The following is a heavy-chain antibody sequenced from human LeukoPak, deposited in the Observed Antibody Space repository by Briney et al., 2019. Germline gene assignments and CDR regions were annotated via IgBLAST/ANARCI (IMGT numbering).Heavy chain of an antibody. D-gene: IGHD3-3*01. Sequence: RPGGSLRLSCAASGFTFDDYGMSWVRQAPGKGLEWVSGINWNGGSTGYADSVKGRFTISRDNAKNSLYLQMNSLRAEDTAVYYCAREAGGGQYYDFWSGYWADSKHMDVWGKGTTVTVSS. CDR3: AREAGGGQYYDFWSGYWADSKHMDV. V-gene: IGHV3-20*04. CDR2: INWNGGST. CDR1: GFTFDDYG. J-gene: IGHJ6*03.